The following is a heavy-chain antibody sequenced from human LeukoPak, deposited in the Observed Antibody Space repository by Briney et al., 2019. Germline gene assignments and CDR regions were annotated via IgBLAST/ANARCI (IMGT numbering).Heavy chain of an antibody. CDR3: AKGSRYYYYYMDV. CDR2: IYHSGST. J-gene: IGHJ6*03. V-gene: IGHV4-38-2*01. Sequence: PSETLFLTCAVSGYSISSGYYWGWIRQPPGKGLEWIGSIYHSGSTYYNPSLKSRVTISVDTSKNQFSLKLSSVTAADTAVYYCAKGSRYYYYYMDVWGKGTTVTVSS. CDR1: GYSISSGYY.